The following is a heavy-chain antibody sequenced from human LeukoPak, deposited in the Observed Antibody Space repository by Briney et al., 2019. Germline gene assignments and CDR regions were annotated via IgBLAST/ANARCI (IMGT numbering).Heavy chain of an antibody. J-gene: IGHJ4*02. CDR2: IRSKTDGGTT. Sequence: PGGSLRLSCAASGFTFINAWMSWVRQAPGKGLDWVGRIRSKTDGGTTDHAASVKGRFTISRDDSNNMLYLQMSSLKTEDTAVYYCSTWTDLYDYWGQGTLVTVSS. CDR1: GFTFINAW. CDR3: STWTDLYDY. V-gene: IGHV3-15*01. D-gene: IGHD3/OR15-3a*01.